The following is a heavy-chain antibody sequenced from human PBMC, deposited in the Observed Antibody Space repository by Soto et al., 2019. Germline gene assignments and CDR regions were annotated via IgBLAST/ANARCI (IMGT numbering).Heavy chain of an antibody. CDR2: IYSGGST. J-gene: IGHJ3*02. CDR3: ARELLWFGELSYDAFDI. Sequence: GGSLRLSCAASGFTVSSNYMSWVRQAPGKGLEWVSVIYSGGSTYYADSVKGRFTISRDNSKNTLYLQMNSLRAEDTAVYYCARELLWFGELSYDAFDIWGQGTMVTVSS. V-gene: IGHV3-66*01. CDR1: GFTVSSNY. D-gene: IGHD3-10*01.